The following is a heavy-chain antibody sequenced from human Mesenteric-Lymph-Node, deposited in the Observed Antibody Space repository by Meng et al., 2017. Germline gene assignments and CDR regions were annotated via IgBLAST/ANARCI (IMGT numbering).Heavy chain of an antibody. J-gene: IGHJ4*02. CDR3: AKDYQVH. CDR1: EFTFSSSA. V-gene: IGHV3-23*01. D-gene: IGHD3-10*01. Sequence: EVQLLDPGGGLVPPGGSLRLSCAASEFTFSSSAMSWVRQAPGKGLEWVSGISGSGRSTYYADSVKGRFTISRDNSKNTLYLQMNSLTAEDTAVYYCAKDYQVHWGQGTLVTVSS. CDR2: ISGSGRST.